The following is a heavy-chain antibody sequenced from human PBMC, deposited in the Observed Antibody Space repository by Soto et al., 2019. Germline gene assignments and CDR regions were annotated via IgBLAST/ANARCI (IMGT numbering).Heavy chain of an antibody. J-gene: IGHJ5*02. CDR2: IYPGDSDT. CDR1: GYSFTSYW. V-gene: IGHV5-51*01. CDR3: ASAPRGYYDSSGYYYNWFDP. Sequence: GESLKISCKGSGYSFTSYWIGWVRQMPGKGLEWMGIIYPGDSDTRYSPSFQGQVTISADKSISTAYLQWSSLKASDTAMHYCASAPRGYYDSSGYYYNWFDPWGQGTLVTVSS. D-gene: IGHD3-22*01.